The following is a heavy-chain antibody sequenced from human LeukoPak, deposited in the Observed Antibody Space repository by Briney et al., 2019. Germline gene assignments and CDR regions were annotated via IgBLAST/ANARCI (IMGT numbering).Heavy chain of an antibody. V-gene: IGHV3-30*18. D-gene: IGHD2-2*01. J-gene: IGHJ4*02. CDR3: AKVPIPAAPTDY. CDR1: GFTFSSYG. Sequence: GGSLRLSCAASGFTFSSYGMHWVRQAPGKGLEWVAVISYDGSNKYYADSVKGRFTISRDNSKNTLYLQMNSLRAEDTAVYYCAKVPIPAAPTDYWGQGTLVTVSS. CDR2: ISYDGSNK.